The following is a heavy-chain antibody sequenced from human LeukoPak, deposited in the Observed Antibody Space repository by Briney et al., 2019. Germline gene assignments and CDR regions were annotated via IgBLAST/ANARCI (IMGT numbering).Heavy chain of an antibody. CDR2: ISGSGGSI. CDR3: AKARGEQNGGSNY. D-gene: IGHD2-15*01. V-gene: IGHV3-23*01. CDR1: GFIFSSYA. Sequence: GGSLRLSCATSGFIFSSYAMSWVRQAPGRGLEWVSSISGSGGSIYYADSVKGRFTISRDNSKNTLYLQMNSLRAEDTAVYYCAKARGEQNGGSNYWGQGTQVIVSS. J-gene: IGHJ4*02.